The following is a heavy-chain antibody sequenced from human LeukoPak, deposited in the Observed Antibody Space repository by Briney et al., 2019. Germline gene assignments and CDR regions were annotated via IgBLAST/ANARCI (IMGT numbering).Heavy chain of an antibody. CDR1: GFTFSSYG. D-gene: IGHD6-19*01. V-gene: IGHV3-33*01. J-gene: IGHJ4*02. CDR3: ARVVYSSGWYTPGDY. CDR2: IWYDGSNK. Sequence: GRSLRLSCAASGFTFSSYGMHWVRQAPGKGLEWVAVIWYDGSNKYYADSVKGRFTTSRDNSKNTLYLQMNSLRAEDTAVYYCARVVYSSGWYTPGDYWGQGTLVTVSS.